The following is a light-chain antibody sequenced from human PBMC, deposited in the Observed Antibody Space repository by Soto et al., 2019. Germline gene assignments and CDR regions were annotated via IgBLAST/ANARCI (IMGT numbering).Light chain of an antibody. Sequence: QSVLTQPPSVSGAPGQRVSISCTGSSSNIGAGYDVHWYQHLPGTAPKLLIYANNNRPSGVPDQFSGSKSGTSASLAITGLQAEDEADYYCQSYDSSRSPLYVFGTGTKLTVL. V-gene: IGLV1-40*01. J-gene: IGLJ1*01. CDR2: ANN. CDR1: SSNIGAGYD. CDR3: QSYDSSRSPLYV.